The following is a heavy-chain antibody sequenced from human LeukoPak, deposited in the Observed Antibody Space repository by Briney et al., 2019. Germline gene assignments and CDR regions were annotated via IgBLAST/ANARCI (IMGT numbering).Heavy chain of an antibody. CDR3: AVIAAAGIDY. CDR2: ITYDGSNK. J-gene: IGHJ4*02. Sequence: PGRSLRLSCAASGFSFKDYNMHWVRRAPGKGLEWVAVITYDGSNKYYTDSVKGRFTISRDNSKSTLYLQMNSLRAEDTAVYYCAVIAAAGIDYWGQGTLVTVSS. V-gene: IGHV3-30*03. D-gene: IGHD6-13*01. CDR1: GFSFKDYN.